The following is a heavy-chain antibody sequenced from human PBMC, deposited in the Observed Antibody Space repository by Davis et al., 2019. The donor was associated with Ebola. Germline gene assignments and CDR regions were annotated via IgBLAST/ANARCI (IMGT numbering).Heavy chain of an antibody. CDR3: AEDTRGSSGWSYNRSYGMDV. CDR2: ISYDGSNK. J-gene: IGHJ6*04. V-gene: IGHV3-30*18. CDR1: GFTFSSYG. Sequence: GESLKISCAASGFTFSSYGMHWVRQAPGKGLEWVAVISYDGSNKYYADSVKGRFTISRDNSKNTLYLQMNSLRAEDTAVYYCAEDTRGSSGWSYNRSYGMDVWGKGTTVTVSS. D-gene: IGHD6-19*01.